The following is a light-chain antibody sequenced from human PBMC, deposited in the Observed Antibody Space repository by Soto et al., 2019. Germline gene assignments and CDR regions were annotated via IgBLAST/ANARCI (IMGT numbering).Light chain of an antibody. CDR3: QQYGSSDT. J-gene: IGKJ1*01. Sequence: EVLFTLYPGTLSLCPGERATLSCRASQSVSSGVLAGYQQKVGQAPRLLIYYASNRATGVPDRLSGSGSGTDFTLTISRLEPEDFAVYYCQQYGSSDTFGQGTKVDIK. V-gene: IGKV3-20*01. CDR2: YAS. CDR1: QSVSSGV.